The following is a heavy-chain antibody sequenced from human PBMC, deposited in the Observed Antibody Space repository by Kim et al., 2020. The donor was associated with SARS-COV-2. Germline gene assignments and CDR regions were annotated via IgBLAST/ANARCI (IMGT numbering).Heavy chain of an antibody. CDR3: ARHDYGDYDTYYYGMDV. CDR1: GGSISSSSYY. V-gene: IGHV4-39*01. D-gene: IGHD4-17*01. Sequence: SETLSLTCTVSGGSISSSSYYWGWIRQPPGKGLEWIGSIYYSGSTYYNPSLKSRVTISVDTSKNQFSLKLSSVTAADTAVYYCARHDYGDYDTYYYGMDVWGQGTTVTVSS. J-gene: IGHJ6*02. CDR2: IYYSGST.